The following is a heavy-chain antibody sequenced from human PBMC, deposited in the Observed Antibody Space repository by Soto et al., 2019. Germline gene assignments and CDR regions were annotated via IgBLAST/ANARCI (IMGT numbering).Heavy chain of an antibody. J-gene: IGHJ4*02. V-gene: IGHV1-69*13. CDR3: ARDSGSAGRIRFISSSWYGYFDY. CDR1: GGTFSSYA. Sequence: SLKVSCKASGGTFSSYAISWVRQAPGQGLEWMGGIIPIFGTANYAQKFQGRVTITADESTSTAYMELSSLRSEDTAVYCCARDSGSAGRIRFISSSWYGYFDYWGQGTLVTVSS. D-gene: IGHD6-13*01. CDR2: IIPIFGTA.